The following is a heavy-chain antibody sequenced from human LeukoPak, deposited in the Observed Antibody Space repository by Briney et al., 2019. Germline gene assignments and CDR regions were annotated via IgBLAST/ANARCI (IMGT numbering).Heavy chain of an antibody. V-gene: IGHV3-11*01. CDR3: ARVDFYYDSSGYVGEYFQH. Sequence: GGSLKLSCAASGFTFRDYYMSWIRQAPGKGLEWFSSISSSATNIQYADSVKGRFTISRDNAKNSLYLQMNSLRAEDTAFYYCARVDFYYDSSGYVGEYFQHWGQGTLVTVSS. D-gene: IGHD3-22*01. CDR2: ISSSATNI. CDR1: GFTFRDYY. J-gene: IGHJ1*01.